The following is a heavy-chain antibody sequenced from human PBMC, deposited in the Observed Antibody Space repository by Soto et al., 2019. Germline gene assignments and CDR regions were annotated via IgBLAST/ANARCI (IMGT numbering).Heavy chain of an antibody. CDR2: ISSSGSTI. J-gene: IGHJ3*02. V-gene: IGHV3-11*01. CDR1: GFTFSDYY. CDR3: ARDHAIFGVRDYAFDI. D-gene: IGHD3-3*01. Sequence: GGSLRLSCAASGFTFSDYYMSWIRQAPGKGLEWVSYISSSGSTIYYADSVKGRFTISRDNAKNSLYLQMNSLRAEDTAVYYCARDHAIFGVRDYAFDIWGQGTMVTVSS.